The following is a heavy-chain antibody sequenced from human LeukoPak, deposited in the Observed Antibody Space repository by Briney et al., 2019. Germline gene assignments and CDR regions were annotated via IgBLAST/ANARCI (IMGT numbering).Heavy chain of an antibody. J-gene: IGHJ6*02. Sequence: GGSLRLSCEASGFTLSSYVMHWVRQAPGKGLEWVAAISYDGSNKYYADSVKGRFTISRDNSKNTLYLQMNSLRAEDTAVYYCASPLGDSSGYSVYGMDVWGQGTTVTVSS. CDR2: ISYDGSNK. D-gene: IGHD3-22*01. V-gene: IGHV3-30*14. CDR1: GFTLSSYV. CDR3: ASPLGDSSGYSVYGMDV.